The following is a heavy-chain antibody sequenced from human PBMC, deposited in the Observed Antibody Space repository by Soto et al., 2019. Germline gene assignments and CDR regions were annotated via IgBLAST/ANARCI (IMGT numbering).Heavy chain of an antibody. D-gene: IGHD6-19*01. J-gene: IGHJ6*02. CDR3: ARVIAVAGVYYYGMDV. V-gene: IGHV4-34*01. CDR2: INHSGST. CDR1: GGSFSGYY. Sequence: SETLSLTCAVYGGSFSGYYWSWIRQPPGKGLEWIGEINHSGSTNYNPSLKSRVTISVDTSKNQFSLKLSSVTAADTAVYYCARVIAVAGVYYYGMDVWGQGTTVTVSS.